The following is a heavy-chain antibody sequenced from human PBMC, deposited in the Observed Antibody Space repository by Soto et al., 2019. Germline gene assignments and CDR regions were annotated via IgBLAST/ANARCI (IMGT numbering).Heavy chain of an antibody. CDR1: GFTFSSYA. CDR2: ISYDGSNK. J-gene: IGHJ3*02. V-gene: IGHV3-30-3*01. Sequence: GGSLRLSCAASGFTFSSYAMHWVRQAPGKGLEWVAVISYDGSNKYYADSVKGRFTISRDNSKNTLYLQMNSLRAEDTAVYYCARDQVVTPGAFDIWGQGTMVTVSS. CDR3: ARDQVVTPGAFDI. D-gene: IGHD2-21*02.